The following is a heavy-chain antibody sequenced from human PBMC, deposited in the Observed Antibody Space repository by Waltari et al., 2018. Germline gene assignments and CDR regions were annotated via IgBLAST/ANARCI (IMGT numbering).Heavy chain of an antibody. V-gene: IGHV1-8*02. Sequence: QVQLVQSGAEVKKPGASVKVSCRASGYSFTTYDSTWARLAPGQGLEWMGWMNPISGNTNSAQKFQGRVSMTGDPSINTAYMELSSLTFDDTAVYYCARAVRNQLLSDPWGQGTLVVVSS. CDR1: GYSFTTYD. J-gene: IGHJ5*02. CDR3: ARAVRNQLLSDP. D-gene: IGHD2-2*01. CDR2: MNPISGNT.